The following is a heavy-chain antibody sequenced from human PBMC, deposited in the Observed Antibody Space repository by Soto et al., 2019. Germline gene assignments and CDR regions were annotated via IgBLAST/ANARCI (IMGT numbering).Heavy chain of an antibody. J-gene: IGHJ3*02. CDR2: ISYDGSDK. Sequence: QVQLVESGGGVVQPWRSLRLSCAASGFTFTNYGMHWVRQAPGEGLEWVAVISYDGSDKYYGDSVKGRFTISRDNSKNTVYLQMNSLRAEDTAVYYCAKAVATILGCAFDMWGQGTMVTVSS. D-gene: IGHD5-12*01. CDR1: GFTFTNYG. V-gene: IGHV3-30*18. CDR3: AKAVATILGCAFDM.